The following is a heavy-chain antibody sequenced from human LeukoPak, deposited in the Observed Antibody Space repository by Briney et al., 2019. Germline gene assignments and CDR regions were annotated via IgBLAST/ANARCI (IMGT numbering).Heavy chain of an antibody. V-gene: IGHV3-7*01. CDR3: ARVGVRAYHFDS. CDR1: GFTFSGYW. J-gene: IGHJ4*02. Sequence: GGSLRLSCAASGFTFSGYWMSWVRQAPGKGLEWVANIKQDGSEKYYVDSVKGRFTIPRDNAKNTLYLQMNSLRAEDTAVYYCARVGVRAYHFDSWGQGTLVTVSS. D-gene: IGHD3-16*01. CDR2: IKQDGSEK.